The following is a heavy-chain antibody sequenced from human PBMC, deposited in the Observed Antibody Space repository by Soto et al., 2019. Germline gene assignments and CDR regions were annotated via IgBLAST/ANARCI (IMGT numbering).Heavy chain of an antibody. CDR1: GGSISSSSYY. Sequence: SETLSLTCTVSGGSISSSSYYWGWIRQPPGKGLEWIGSIYYSGSTYYNPSLKSRVTISVDTSKNQFSLKLSSVTAAGTAVYYCATFMVRGAHRDNYYYGMDVWGQGTTVTVSS. CDR3: ATFMVRGAHRDNYYYGMDV. V-gene: IGHV4-39*01. J-gene: IGHJ6*02. D-gene: IGHD3-10*01. CDR2: IYYSGST.